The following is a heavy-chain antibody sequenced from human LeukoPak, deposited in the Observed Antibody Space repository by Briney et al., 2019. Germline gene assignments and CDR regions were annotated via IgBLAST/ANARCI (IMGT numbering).Heavy chain of an antibody. CDR3: ARDREEYCSGGTCTNFDY. CDR2: ISTSSSYI. Sequence: PGGSLRLSCAASGFTFSSYNMNWVRQAPGKGLEWVSSISTSSSYIYYADSVKGRFTISRHNAKKSLYLQMNSLRAEDTAVYYCARDREEYCSGGTCTNFDYWGQGTLVTVSS. J-gene: IGHJ4*02. D-gene: IGHD2-15*01. V-gene: IGHV3-21*01. CDR1: GFTFSSYN.